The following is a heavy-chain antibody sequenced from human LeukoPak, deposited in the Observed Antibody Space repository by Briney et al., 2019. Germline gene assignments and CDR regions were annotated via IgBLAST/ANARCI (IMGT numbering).Heavy chain of an antibody. D-gene: IGHD4-17*01. Sequence: ASVKVSCKASGYTFTSYDINWVRQATGQGLEWMGWMNPNSGNTGYAQKFQGRVTMTRNTSISTAYMELSSLRSEGTAVYYCARGRKSVTTLGYYYGMDVWGQGTTVTVSS. J-gene: IGHJ6*02. V-gene: IGHV1-8*01. CDR2: MNPNSGNT. CDR1: GYTFTSYD. CDR3: ARGRKSVTTLGYYYGMDV.